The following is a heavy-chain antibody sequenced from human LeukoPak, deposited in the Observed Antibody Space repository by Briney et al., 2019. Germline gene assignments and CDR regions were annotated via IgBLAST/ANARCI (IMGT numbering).Heavy chain of an antibody. D-gene: IGHD3-10*01. J-gene: IGHJ6*02. CDR2: INHSGST. CDR3: ARGVLLWFGELLAAGYYYYYGMDV. Sequence: SETLSLTCAVYGGSFSGYYWSWIRQPPGKGLEWIGEINHSGSTNYNPSLKSRVTISVDTSENQFSLKLSSVTAADTAVYYCARGVLLWFGELLAAGYYYYYGMDVWGQGTTVTVSS. CDR1: GGSFSGYY. V-gene: IGHV4-34*01.